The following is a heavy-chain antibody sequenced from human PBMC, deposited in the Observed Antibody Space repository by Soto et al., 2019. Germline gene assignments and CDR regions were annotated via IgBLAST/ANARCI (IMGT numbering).Heavy chain of an antibody. CDR1: GDSISSSTYY. D-gene: IGHD1-26*01. J-gene: IGHJ4*02. CDR3: ARRKYSGTFWSLDF. CDR2: IFYSGIT. Sequence: SETLSLTCAVSGDSISSSTYYWAWIRQPPGKGLEWIGNIFYSGITYYNPSLRSRTTMSVDTSKNQFSLKLSSVIAADTAVYYCARRKYSGTFWSLDFWGQGTLVTV. V-gene: IGHV4-39*01.